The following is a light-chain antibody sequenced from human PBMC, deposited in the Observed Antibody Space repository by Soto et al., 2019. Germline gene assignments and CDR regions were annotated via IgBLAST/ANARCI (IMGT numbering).Light chain of an antibody. CDR1: QSVSNNY. CDR2: GAS. Sequence: DSVLRQSPGKMSLSPGERATLSCRASQSVSNNYLAWYQQKPGQAPRLLIYGASSRATGIPDRFSGSGSGTDFTLTISRLEPEDFAVYYCQQYGSSPLTFGGGTKVAIK. J-gene: IGKJ4*01. V-gene: IGKV3-20*01. CDR3: QQYGSSPLT.